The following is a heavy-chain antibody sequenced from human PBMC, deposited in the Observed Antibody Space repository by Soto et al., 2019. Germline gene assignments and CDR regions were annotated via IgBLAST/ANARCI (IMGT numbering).Heavy chain of an antibody. CDR1: GFTFSSYG. J-gene: IGHJ3*02. CDR2: LSYDGSNK. V-gene: IGHV3-30*18. CDR3: AKSLRSYYDSSGYSDAFDI. D-gene: IGHD3-22*01. Sequence: QVQLVESGGGVVQPGRSLRLSCAASGFTFSSYGMHWFRQAPGKGLEWVAVLSYDGSNKYYADSVKGRFTISRDNSKNTLYLPMNSLRAEDTAVYYCAKSLRSYYDSSGYSDAFDIWGQGTMVTVSS.